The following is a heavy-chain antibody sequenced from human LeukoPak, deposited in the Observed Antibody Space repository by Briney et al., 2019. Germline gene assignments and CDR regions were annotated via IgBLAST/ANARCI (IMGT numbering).Heavy chain of an antibody. V-gene: IGHV3-66*03. Sequence: PGGSLRLSCAASGFTVSSNYMSWVRQAPAKGLELVSVIYSSGSTYYADSVKGRFTICRDISRNTLYLQMNSLRAEDTAVYYCAREIRLLTGYPAYYFDYWGQGTLVTVSS. CDR1: GFTVSSNY. CDR2: IYSSGST. CDR3: AREIRLLTGYPAYYFDY. J-gene: IGHJ4*02. D-gene: IGHD3-9*01.